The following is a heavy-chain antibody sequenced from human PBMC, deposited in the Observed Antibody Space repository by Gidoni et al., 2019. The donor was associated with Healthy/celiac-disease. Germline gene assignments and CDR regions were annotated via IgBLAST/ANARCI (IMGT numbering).Heavy chain of an antibody. J-gene: IGHJ4*02. CDR3: AKVGYYGSD. D-gene: IGHD3-10*01. Sequence: EVQLLESGGGLVQPGGSLRRSCAASGFTFSSHAMSWVRQAPGKGLEWVSAISGSGGSTYYADSLKGRFTISRDNSKNTLYLQMTSLRAEDTAVYYCAKVGYYGSDWGQGTLVTVSS. V-gene: IGHV3-23*01. CDR2: ISGSGGST. CDR1: GFTFSSHA.